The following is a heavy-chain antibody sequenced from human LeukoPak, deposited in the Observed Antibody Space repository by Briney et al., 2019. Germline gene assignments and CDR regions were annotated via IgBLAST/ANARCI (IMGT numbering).Heavy chain of an antibody. D-gene: IGHD3-22*01. J-gene: IGHJ6*03. Sequence: KPSETLSLTCTVSGGSISGYYWSWIRQPPGKGLEWIGYIYTSGSTNYNPSLKSRVTISVDTSKNQFSLKLSSVTAADTAVYYCARQGYYDSSGVYYYMDVWGKGTTVTVSS. CDR3: ARQGYYDSSGVYYYMDV. CDR2: IYTSGST. V-gene: IGHV4-4*09. CDR1: GGSISGYY.